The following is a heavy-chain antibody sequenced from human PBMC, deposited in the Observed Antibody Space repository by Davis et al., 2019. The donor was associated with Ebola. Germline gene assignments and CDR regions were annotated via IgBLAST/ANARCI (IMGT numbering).Heavy chain of an antibody. V-gene: IGHV1-2*02. CDR2: INPNSGST. D-gene: IGHD3-22*01. CDR3: ARLLKTYYYDSSGTRAFDI. J-gene: IGHJ3*02. Sequence: AASVKVSCKASGYTFTGYNMNWVRQAPGQGLEWMGWINPNSGSTNYAQKFQGRVTMTRDTSISTAYMELSRLRSDDTAVYYCARLLKTYYYDSSGTRAFDIWGQGTMVTVSS. CDR1: GYTFTGYN.